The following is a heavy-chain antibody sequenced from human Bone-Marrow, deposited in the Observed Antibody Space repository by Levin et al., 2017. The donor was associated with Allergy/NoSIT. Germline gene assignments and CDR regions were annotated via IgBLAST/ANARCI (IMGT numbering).Heavy chain of an antibody. Sequence: GESLKISCTTSGFTLRDYAMSWFRQAPGKGLEWVGFIRSYVCGETTEYAASVKGRFTISRDDSKSIAYLQMSSLKTEDTAVYHCARDAGDYGDYTGAYWGQGTLVTVSS. CDR3: ARDAGDYGDYTGAY. D-gene: IGHD4-17*01. CDR2: IRSYVCGETT. J-gene: IGHJ4*02. CDR1: GFTLRDYA. V-gene: IGHV3-49*03.